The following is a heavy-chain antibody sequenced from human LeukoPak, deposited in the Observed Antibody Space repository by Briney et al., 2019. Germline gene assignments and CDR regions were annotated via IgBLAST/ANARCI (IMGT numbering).Heavy chain of an antibody. CDR3: LGGVATEY. J-gene: IGHJ4*02. D-gene: IGHD3-16*01. V-gene: IGHV3-21*01. CDR1: GFTFSTYG. CDR2: ISGSSRYI. Sequence: GGSLRLSCTASGFTFSTYGMSWVRQAPGKGLEWVSFISGSSRYIYYADSVKGRFTISRDNAKNSLYLQMNSLRAEDTAVYYCLGGVATEYWGRGTLVTVSS.